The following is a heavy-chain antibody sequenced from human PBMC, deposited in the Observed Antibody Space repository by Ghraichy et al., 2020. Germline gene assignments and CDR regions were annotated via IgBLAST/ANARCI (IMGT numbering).Heavy chain of an antibody. Sequence: SETLSLTCTVSGGSISSSSYYWGWIRQPPGKGLEWIGSIYYSGSTYYNPSLKSRVTISVDTSKNQFSLKLSSVTTADTAVYYCARLGDYGDYGAPYNWFDPWGQGTLVTVSS. CDR3: ARLGDYGDYGAPYNWFDP. CDR2: IYYSGST. D-gene: IGHD4-17*01. J-gene: IGHJ5*02. CDR1: GGSISSSSYY. V-gene: IGHV4-39*01.